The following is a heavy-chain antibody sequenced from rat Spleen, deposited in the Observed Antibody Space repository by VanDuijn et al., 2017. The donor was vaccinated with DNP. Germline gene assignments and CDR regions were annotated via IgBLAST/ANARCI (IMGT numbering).Heavy chain of an antibody. CDR2: ITGGGGTT. CDR1: GFTFSYYW. Sequence: EVKLVESGGGLVQPGRSLKLSCVASGFTFSYYWMAWVRQVPGKGLEWIASITGGGGTTSYPDSVKGRFTISRDDARNTLSLQMNSLRSEDTATYYCARHQWSYWYFDFWGPGTMVTVSS. V-gene: IGHV5-31*01. CDR3: ARHQWSYWYFDF. J-gene: IGHJ1*01. D-gene: IGHD1-1*01.